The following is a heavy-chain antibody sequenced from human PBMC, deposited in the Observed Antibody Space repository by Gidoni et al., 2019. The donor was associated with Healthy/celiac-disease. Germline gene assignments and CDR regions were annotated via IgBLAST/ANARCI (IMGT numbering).Heavy chain of an antibody. CDR2: INHSGGT. CDR1: GGSFSGYS. V-gene: IGHV4-34*01. Sequence: QVQLQQWGAGLLKPSETLSLTCAVYGGSFSGYSWSWVRQPPGKGLEWIGEINHSGGTHYNPSLKRRVTISVDTSKNQFSLKLSSVTAADTAVYYCARVRPTYYYDSSGSRVFCWFDPWGQGTLVTVSS. CDR3: ARVRPTYYYDSSGSRVFCWFDP. D-gene: IGHD3-22*01. J-gene: IGHJ5*02.